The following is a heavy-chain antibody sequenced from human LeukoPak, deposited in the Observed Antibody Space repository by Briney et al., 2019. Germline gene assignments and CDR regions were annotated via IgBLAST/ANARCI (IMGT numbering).Heavy chain of an antibody. V-gene: IGHV3-74*01. CDR2: INSDGSST. CDR1: GFTFSTYW. J-gene: IGHJ3*02. D-gene: IGHD2-21*02. Sequence: GGSLRLSCAASGFTFSTYWMNWVRQPPGKGLVWVSRINSDGSSTTYADSVLGRFTISRDNATNTLFLQMNSLRADDTAVYYCASGVYCGGDCHAFDIWGKGTMVTVSS. CDR3: ASGVYCGGDCHAFDI.